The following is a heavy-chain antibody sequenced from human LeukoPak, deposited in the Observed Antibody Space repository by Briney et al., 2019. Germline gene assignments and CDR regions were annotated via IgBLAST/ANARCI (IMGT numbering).Heavy chain of an antibody. Sequence: GGSLRLSCAASGFTLSNYWMHWVRQAPGKGLVWVSGINYEGSSTYYADSVKGRFAISRDSAKNTVYLQINGLTAEYTAVYYCASFGSDPDYWGQGTLVTVSP. J-gene: IGHJ4*01. CDR3: ASFGSDPDY. CDR1: GFTLSNYW. V-gene: IGHV3-74*01. CDR2: INYEGSST. D-gene: IGHD1-14*01.